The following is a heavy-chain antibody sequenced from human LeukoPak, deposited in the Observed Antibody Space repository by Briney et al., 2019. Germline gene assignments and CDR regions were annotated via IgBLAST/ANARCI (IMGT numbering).Heavy chain of an antibody. J-gene: IGHJ3*02. CDR2: IKEDGSYT. Sequence: GGSLILSGAASGFTFVGYWMHWVRQAPGKGLVGVARIKEDGSYTSSADPGKGRFTISRDNYKNTLYLHMSGLRAEATAVYYCANGFRDSSGWYSRAFDIWGQGTMVTVSS. D-gene: IGHD6-19*01. CDR3: ANGFRDSSGWYSRAFDI. CDR1: GFTFVGYW. V-gene: IGHV3-74*01.